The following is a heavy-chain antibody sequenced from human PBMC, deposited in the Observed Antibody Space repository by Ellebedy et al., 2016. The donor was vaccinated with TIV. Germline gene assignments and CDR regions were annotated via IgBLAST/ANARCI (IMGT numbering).Heavy chain of an antibody. CDR1: AYTFSSYG. D-gene: IGHD5-24*01. CDR3: ARARGWTYGYNYLSFDY. CDR2: ISAYNGNT. J-gene: IGHJ4*02. V-gene: IGHV1-18*01. Sequence: AASVKVSCKASAYTFSSYGISWVRQAPGQGLEWMGWISAYNGNTNYAQNLQGRVTMTTDTSTSTAYMELRSLRSDDTAVYYCARARGWTYGYNYLSFDYWGQGTLVTVSS.